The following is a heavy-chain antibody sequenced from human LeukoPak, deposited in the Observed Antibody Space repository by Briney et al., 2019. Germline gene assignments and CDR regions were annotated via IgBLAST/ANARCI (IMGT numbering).Heavy chain of an antibody. Sequence: SVKVSCKASGYTFTSYAISWVRQAPGQGLEWMGRIIPILGIANYAQKFQGRVTITADKSTSTAYMELSSLRSEDTAVYYCARGDPYSSGWYYFDYWGQGTLVTVSS. J-gene: IGHJ4*02. CDR2: IIPILGIA. V-gene: IGHV1-69*04. CDR3: ARGDPYSSGWYYFDY. CDR1: GYTFTSYA. D-gene: IGHD6-19*01.